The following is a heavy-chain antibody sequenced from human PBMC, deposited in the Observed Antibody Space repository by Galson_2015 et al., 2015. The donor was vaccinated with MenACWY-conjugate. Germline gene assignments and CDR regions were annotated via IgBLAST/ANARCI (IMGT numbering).Heavy chain of an antibody. D-gene: IGHD3-10*01. V-gene: IGHV3-7*03. CDR2: IKQDGSEK. J-gene: IGHJ4*02. CDR3: ASVWMVRGLFDY. Sequence: SLRLSCAASGFTFSYFWMSWVRQAPGKGLEWVANIKQDGSEKYYGDSVKGRFTISRDNARKSLYLQMNSLRAEDTAVYYCASVWMVRGLFDYWGQGTLVTVFS. CDR1: GFTFSYFW.